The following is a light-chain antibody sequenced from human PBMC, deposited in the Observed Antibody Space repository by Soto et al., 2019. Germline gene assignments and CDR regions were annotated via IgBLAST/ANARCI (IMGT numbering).Light chain of an antibody. CDR1: QSISSW. Sequence: DLQMTQSPSTLSASVGDRVTITCRASQSISSWLAWYQQKPGTAPKLLIYKASTLQSGVPSRFSGSGSGTEFTLTISSLQPDDSATYYCQQYRDNWTFGQGTKVDIK. CDR2: KAS. V-gene: IGKV1-5*03. CDR3: QQYRDNWT. J-gene: IGKJ1*01.